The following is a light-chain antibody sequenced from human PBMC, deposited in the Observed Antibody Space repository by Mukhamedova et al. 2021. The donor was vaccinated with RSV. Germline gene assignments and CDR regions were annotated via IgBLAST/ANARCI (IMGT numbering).Light chain of an antibody. CDR2: AAS. V-gene: IGKV1-27*01. CDR3: QEYVRVPYA. Sequence: WYQRRVHGKVPNLLISAASTLQSGVPSRFSGSRSGTEFTLTITSLQPEDVGTYYCQEYVRVPYAFGPGTRVDIK. J-gene: IGKJ3*01.